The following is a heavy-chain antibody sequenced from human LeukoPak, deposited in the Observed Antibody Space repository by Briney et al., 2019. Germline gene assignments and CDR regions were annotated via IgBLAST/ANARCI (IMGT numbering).Heavy chain of an antibody. Sequence: GGSLRLSCAASRFTFSSYGMHWVRQAPGKGLEWVAFIRYDGSNKYYADSVKGRFTISRDNSKNTLYLQMNSLRAEDTAVYYCAKVFFSYSSGLFDYWGQGTLVTVSS. CDR3: AKVFFSYSSGLFDY. CDR1: RFTFSSYG. V-gene: IGHV3-30*02. J-gene: IGHJ4*02. CDR2: IRYDGSNK. D-gene: IGHD6-19*01.